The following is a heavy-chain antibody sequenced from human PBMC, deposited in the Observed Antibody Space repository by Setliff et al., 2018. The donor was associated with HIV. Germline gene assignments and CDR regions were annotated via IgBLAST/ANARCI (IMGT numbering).Heavy chain of an antibody. CDR1: GGSISSSNW. CDR3: ARDDSIVLVPAIMRGDGFDF. CDR2: IYHGGST. V-gene: IGHV4-4*02. Sequence: SETLSLTCAVSGGSISSSNWWSWVRQPPGKGLEWIGEIYHGGSTKYNPSLESRVTFSIDTSENQFSLRLASVTAADTAIYYCARDDSIVLVPAIMRGDGFDFWGQGRMVTVSS. D-gene: IGHD2-2*01. J-gene: IGHJ3*01.